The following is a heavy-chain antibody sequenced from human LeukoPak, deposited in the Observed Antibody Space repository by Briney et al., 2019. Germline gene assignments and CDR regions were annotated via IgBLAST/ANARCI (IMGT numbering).Heavy chain of an antibody. CDR2: ISSSSSYI. D-gene: IGHD2-21*01. J-gene: IGHJ4*02. V-gene: IGHV3-11*06. CDR3: ARDWGDFPYYFDY. Sequence: PGGSLRLSCAASGFTFSDYYMSWIRQAPGKGLEWVSSISSSSSYIYYADSVKGRFTISRDNAKNSLYLQMNSLRAEDTAVYYCARDWGDFPYYFDYWGQGTLVTVSS. CDR1: GFTFSDYY.